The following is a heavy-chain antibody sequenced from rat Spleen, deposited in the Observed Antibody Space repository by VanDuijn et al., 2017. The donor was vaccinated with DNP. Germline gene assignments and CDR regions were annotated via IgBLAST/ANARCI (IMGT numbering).Heavy chain of an antibody. V-gene: IGHV3-3*01. J-gene: IGHJ4*01. CDR3: ARGLFTTEGAGDA. Sequence: EVQLQESGPGLVKPSQSLSLTCSVTGYSITSSYRWNWIRKFPGNKLEWMGYINSAGSTNYNPSLKSRISITRDTSKNQFFLQVNSVTTEDTATYYCARGLFTTEGAGDAWGQGTSVTVSS. CDR1: GYSITSSYR. CDR2: INSAGST. D-gene: IGHD1-11*01.